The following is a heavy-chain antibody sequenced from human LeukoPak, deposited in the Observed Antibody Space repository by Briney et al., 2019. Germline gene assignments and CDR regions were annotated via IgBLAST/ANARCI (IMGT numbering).Heavy chain of an antibody. CDR3: AKGGDYGSINWFDP. J-gene: IGHJ5*02. D-gene: IGHD4-17*01. Sequence: SETLSLTCTVPGGSISSYYWSWIRQPPGKGLEWIGYVYYSGGTNYNPSLNSRVTISIDTSKNQFSLRLSSVTAADTAVYYCAKGGDYGSINWFDPWGQGTLVTVSS. V-gene: IGHV4-59*01. CDR2: VYYSGGT. CDR1: GGSISSYY.